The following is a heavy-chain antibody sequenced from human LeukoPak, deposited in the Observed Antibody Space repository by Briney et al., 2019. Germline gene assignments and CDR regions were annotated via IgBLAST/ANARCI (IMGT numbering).Heavy chain of an antibody. CDR1: GFTFSDYY. Sequence: GGSLRLSCAASGFTFSDYYMTWIRQAPGKGLEWVSYISSSGITIYYADSVKGRFTISRDNAKNSLYLQVDSLRAEDTAVYYCARWSMATNGYYFDYWGQGTLVTVSS. CDR3: ARWSMATNGYYFDY. CDR2: ISSSGITI. J-gene: IGHJ4*02. D-gene: IGHD5-24*01. V-gene: IGHV3-11*04.